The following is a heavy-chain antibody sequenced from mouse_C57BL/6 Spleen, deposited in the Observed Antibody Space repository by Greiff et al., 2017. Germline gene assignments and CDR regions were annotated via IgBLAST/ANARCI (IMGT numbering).Heavy chain of an antibody. V-gene: IGHV8-8*01. CDR3: ARMISNYDYFDY. J-gene: IGHJ2*01. D-gene: IGHD2-5*01. CDR1: GYSLSTFGMG. CDR2: IWWDDDK. Sequence: QVQLKESGPGILQPSQTLSLTCSFSGYSLSTFGMGVGWIRQPSGKGLEWLAHIWWDDDKYYNPTLKSRRTISKDNSKNQVVLKIANVDTADTATYYCARMISNYDYFDYWGQGTTVTVSS.